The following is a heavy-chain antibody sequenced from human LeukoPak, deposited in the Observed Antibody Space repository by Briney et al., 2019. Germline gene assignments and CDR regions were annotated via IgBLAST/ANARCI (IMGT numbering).Heavy chain of an antibody. V-gene: IGHV1-69*05. Sequence: SVKVSCKASGGTFSSYAISWVRQAPGQGLEWVGRIIPIFGTANYAQKFQGRVTITTDESTSTAYMELSSLRSEDTAVYYCARAGSYYYDSSGYYYWGQGTLVTVSS. CDR2: IIPIFGTA. J-gene: IGHJ4*02. CDR3: ARAGSYYYDSSGYYY. CDR1: GGTFSSYA. D-gene: IGHD3-22*01.